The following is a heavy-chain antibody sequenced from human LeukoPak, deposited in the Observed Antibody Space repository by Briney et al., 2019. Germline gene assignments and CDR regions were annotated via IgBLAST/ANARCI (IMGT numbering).Heavy chain of an antibody. Sequence: SETLSLTCTVSGGSISSYYWSWIRQPPGKGLEWIGYIYYSGSTNYNPSLKSRVTILVDTSKNQFSLKLSSVTAADTAVYYCARDSSYYYYGMDVWGQGTTVTASS. CDR3: ARDSSYYYYGMDV. V-gene: IGHV4-59*01. CDR1: GGSISSYY. D-gene: IGHD2-15*01. J-gene: IGHJ6*02. CDR2: IYYSGST.